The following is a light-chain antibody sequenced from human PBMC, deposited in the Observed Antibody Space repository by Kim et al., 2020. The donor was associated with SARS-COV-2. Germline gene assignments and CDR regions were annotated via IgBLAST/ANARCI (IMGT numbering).Light chain of an antibody. J-gene: IGKJ2*01. CDR2: DAS. CDR1: QSVSIY. Sequence: PGERATLSCRASQSVSIYLAWYQQKPGQAPRLLIYDASNRATGIPARFSGSGSGTDFTLTISSLEPEDFAVYYCQQRSNWPPMYTFGQGTKLEI. V-gene: IGKV3-11*01. CDR3: QQRSNWPPMYT.